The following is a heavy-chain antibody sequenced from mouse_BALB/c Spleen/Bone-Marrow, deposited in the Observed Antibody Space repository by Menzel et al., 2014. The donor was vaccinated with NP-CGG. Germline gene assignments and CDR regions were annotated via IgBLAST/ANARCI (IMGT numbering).Heavy chain of an antibody. V-gene: IGHV5-9-2*01. J-gene: IGHJ3*01. CDR3: ARHAYYDQTEVSFVY. Sequence: EVQVVESGGGLVKSGGSLKLSCAASGFTFSSYGMSWVRQTPEKRLEWVATISGGGSYTFYSDSVKGRFTISRDNAKNNLYLQLSSLRSEDTALYYCARHAYYDQTEVSFVYWGQGTLVTVSA. CDR1: GFTFSSYG. CDR2: ISGGGSYT. D-gene: IGHD2-4*01.